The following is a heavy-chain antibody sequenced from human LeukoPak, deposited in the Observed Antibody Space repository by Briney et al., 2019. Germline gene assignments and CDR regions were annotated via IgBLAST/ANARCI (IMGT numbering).Heavy chain of an antibody. CDR1: GDSMRSSDW. D-gene: IGHD2-15*01. V-gene: IGHV4-4*02. CDR3: AKMIPATPDYFDY. J-gene: IGHJ4*02. Sequence: PSGNLSLACAVSGDSMRSSDWWTWVRQSPGKRLEWIGEIHHSGNTNYNPSLESRVTISVDQSKNQFSLNLTSVTAADTAIYYCAKMIPATPDYFDYWGQGILVTVSS. CDR2: IHHSGNT.